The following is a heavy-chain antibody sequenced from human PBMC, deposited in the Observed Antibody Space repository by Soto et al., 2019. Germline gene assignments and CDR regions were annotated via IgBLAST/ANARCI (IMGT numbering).Heavy chain of an antibody. Sequence: QVQLVQSGAEVKKPGSSVKVSCKASGGTFSSYAISWVRQAPGQGLEWMGGIIPIFGTANYAQKFQGRVTITAEDSTSTAYMELSSLRSEDTAVYYCARGKRYYDSSGYYYFDYWGQGTLVTVSS. CDR2: IIPIFGTA. V-gene: IGHV1-69*01. J-gene: IGHJ4*02. CDR3: ARGKRYYDSSGYYYFDY. D-gene: IGHD3-22*01. CDR1: GGTFSSYA.